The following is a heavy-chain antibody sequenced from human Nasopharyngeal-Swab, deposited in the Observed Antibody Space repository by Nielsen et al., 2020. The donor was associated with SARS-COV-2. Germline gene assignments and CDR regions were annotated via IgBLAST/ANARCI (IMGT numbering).Heavy chain of an antibody. J-gene: IGHJ3*02. CDR2: IIPIFGTA. CDR1: GGTLSSYA. D-gene: IGHD3-10*01. CDR3: ARSSYGSVADAFDI. Sequence: SVNVSCKPSGGTLSSYAISWVRQAPGQGLEWMGGIIPIFGTANYAQKFQGRVTITADKSTCTAYMELNSLGSEDTAVYYCARSSYGSVADAFDIWGQGTMVTVSS. V-gene: IGHV1-69*06.